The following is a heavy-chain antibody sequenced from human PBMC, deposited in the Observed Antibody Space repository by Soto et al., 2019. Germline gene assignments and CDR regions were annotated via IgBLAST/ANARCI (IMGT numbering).Heavy chain of an antibody. CDR2: ISYDGSNK. V-gene: IGHV3-30*18. CDR1: GFTFSSYG. Sequence: GGSLRLSCAASGFTFSSYGMHWVRQAPGKGLEWVAVISYDGSNKYYADSVKGRFTISRDNSKNTLYLQMNSLRAEDTAVYYCAKDRLSGEPPYWGQGTLVTVSS. D-gene: IGHD4-17*01. CDR3: AKDRLSGEPPY. J-gene: IGHJ4*02.